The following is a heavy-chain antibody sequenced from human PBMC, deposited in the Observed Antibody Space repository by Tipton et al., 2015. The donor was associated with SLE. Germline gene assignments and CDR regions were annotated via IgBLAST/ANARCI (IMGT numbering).Heavy chain of an antibody. CDR3: ARPSYDSSGYQRGDAFDI. J-gene: IGHJ3*02. D-gene: IGHD3-22*01. V-gene: IGHV3-7*03. CDR2: IKQDGSEK. Sequence: GSLRLSCAASGFTFSSYWMSWVRQAPGKGLEWVANIKQDGSEKYYVDSVKGRFTISRDNAKNSLYLQMNSLRAEDTAVYYCARPSYDSSGYQRGDAFDIWGQGTMVTVSS. CDR1: GFTFSSYW.